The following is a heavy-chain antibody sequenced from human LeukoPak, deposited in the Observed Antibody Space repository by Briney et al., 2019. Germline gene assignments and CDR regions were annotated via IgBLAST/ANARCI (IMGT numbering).Heavy chain of an antibody. D-gene: IGHD6-13*01. J-gene: IGHJ4*02. CDR2: ISSTSTYM. V-gene: IGHV3-21*01. Sequence: GGSLRLSCAASGFTFGNYNMNWVRQAPGMGLEWVSSISSTSTYMYYADSVKGRFTISRDNAKNSLYLQMSSLRADDTAVYYCARYPGIAAAGTSYYFDYWGQGTLVTVSS. CDR1: GFTFGNYN. CDR3: ARYPGIAAAGTSYYFDY.